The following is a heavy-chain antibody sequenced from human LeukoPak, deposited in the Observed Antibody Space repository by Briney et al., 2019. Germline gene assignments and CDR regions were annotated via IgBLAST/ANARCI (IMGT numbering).Heavy chain of an antibody. V-gene: IGHV4-59*01. CDR3: ARDYSSGWWFDY. CDR1: GGSISGYY. Sequence: SETLSLTCTVSGGSISGYYWSWIRQPPGKGLELIGYIYNSGSTNYNPSLKSRVTISIDPSKNQCSLKLSSVTAADTAVYYCARDYSSGWWFDYWGQGTLVTVSS. J-gene: IGHJ4*02. D-gene: IGHD6-19*01. CDR2: IYNSGST.